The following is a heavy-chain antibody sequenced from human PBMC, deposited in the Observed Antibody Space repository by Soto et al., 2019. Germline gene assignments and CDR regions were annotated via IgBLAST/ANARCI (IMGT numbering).Heavy chain of an antibody. CDR3: ASPNYYDSSGYYS. V-gene: IGHV4-39*01. CDR2: IYYSGST. J-gene: IGHJ4*02. CDR1: GGSISSSSYY. D-gene: IGHD3-22*01. Sequence: QLQLQESGPGLVKPSETLSLTCTVSGGSISSSSYYWGWIRQPPGKGLEWIGSIYYSGSTYYNPSPKSRVTIPVDTSKNQFSLKLSSVTAADTAVYYCASPNYYDSSGYYSWGRGTLVTVSS.